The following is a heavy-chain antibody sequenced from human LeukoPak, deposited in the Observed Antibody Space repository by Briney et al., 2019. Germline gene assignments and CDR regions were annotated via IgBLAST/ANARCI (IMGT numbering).Heavy chain of an antibody. CDR1: RFTFSSYA. CDR2: ISGSGGST. D-gene: IGHD3-9*01. V-gene: IGHV3-23*01. Sequence: GGSLRLSCAASRFTFSSYAMNWVRQAPGEGLEWVSGISGSGGSTYYADSVKGRSTISRDNSKNTLYLQMNSRRAEDTAVYYCTKGGLRYFEGWGQGTLVTVSS. J-gene: IGHJ4*02. CDR3: TKGGLRYFEG.